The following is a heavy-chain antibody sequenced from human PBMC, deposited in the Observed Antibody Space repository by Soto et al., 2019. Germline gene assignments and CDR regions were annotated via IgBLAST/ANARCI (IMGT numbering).Heavy chain of an antibody. V-gene: IGHV6-1*01. CDR3: AQDGSGFHWYFDV. D-gene: IGHD6-19*01. Sequence: QVQLQQSGPGLVKPSQTLSLMCDISGDSVSSVTATWSWIRQSPSRGLEWLGRTYYRSKWYYDYAVSVKSRIVITSDTSKNQLTLDLNSVTPEDTAVYFCAQDGSGFHWYFDVWGRVTLGTVSS. J-gene: IGHJ2*01. CDR2: TYYRSKWYY. CDR1: GDSVSSVTAT.